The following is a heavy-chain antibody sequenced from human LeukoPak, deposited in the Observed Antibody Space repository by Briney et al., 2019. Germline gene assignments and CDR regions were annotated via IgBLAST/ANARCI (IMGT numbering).Heavy chain of an antibody. V-gene: IGHV1-69*04. D-gene: IGHD3-22*01. CDR3: AKSGPDYDSGSAYYFDS. Sequence: SVKVSCKASGGTFSSYAISWVRQAPGQGLEWMGRIIPIVSIPKYAPNLQGRITLTADKSTNTAYVELSGLRSEDTAIYYCAKSGPDYDSGSAYYFDSWGQGTLVTVSS. CDR2: IIPIVSIP. J-gene: IGHJ4*02. CDR1: GGTFSSYA.